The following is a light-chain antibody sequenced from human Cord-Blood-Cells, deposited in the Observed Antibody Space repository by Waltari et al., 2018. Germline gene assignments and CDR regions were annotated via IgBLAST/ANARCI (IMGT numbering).Light chain of an antibody. J-gene: IGKJ2*01. CDR1: QSVSSN. Sequence: EIVMTQSTATLSVSPGERATLSCTASQSVSSNLAWYQQKPGQAPRLLIYGASTRATGIPARFSGSGSGTEFTLTISSLQSEDFAVYYCQQYNNWPPYTFGQGTKLEIK. V-gene: IGKV3-15*01. CDR2: GAS. CDR3: QQYNNWPPYT.